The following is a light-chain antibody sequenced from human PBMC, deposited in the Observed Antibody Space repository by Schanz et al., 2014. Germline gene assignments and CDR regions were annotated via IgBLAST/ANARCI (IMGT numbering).Light chain of an antibody. CDR3: SSYTSSRSVV. CDR1: SSNIGAGYD. J-gene: IGLJ2*01. Sequence: QSVLTQPPSVSGAPGQRVTISCTGSSSNIGAGYDVHWYQHLPGTAPKLLIYGNNNRPSGVPDRFSGSKSGNTASLTVSGLQTEDEADYYCSSYTSSRSVVFGGGTKLTVL. V-gene: IGLV1-40*01. CDR2: GNN.